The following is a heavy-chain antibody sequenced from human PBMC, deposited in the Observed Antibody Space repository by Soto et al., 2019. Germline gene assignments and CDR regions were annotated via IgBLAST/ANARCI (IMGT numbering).Heavy chain of an antibody. CDR1: GFTFISSF. Sequence: GGSLRLSCVASGFTFISSFMGWIRQAPGKGLEWVANINQDGGVAYYVDSVEGRFTISRDNTKDSLYLQMNSLRGEDTAIYYCARYYRGSGRYFFDYWGQGTPVTVSS. V-gene: IGHV3-7*03. J-gene: IGHJ4*02. D-gene: IGHD6-19*01. CDR2: INQDGGVA. CDR3: ARYYRGSGRYFFDY.